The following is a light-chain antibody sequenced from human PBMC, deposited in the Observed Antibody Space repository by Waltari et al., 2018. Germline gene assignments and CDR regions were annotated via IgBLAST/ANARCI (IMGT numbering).Light chain of an antibody. J-gene: IGLJ3*02. CDR3: SSYADNTLV. CDR1: SSDY. Sequence: QSALTQPPSASGSPGQSVTIPCTGTSSDYVPWFQPPPGKAPKLMIYEVSKRPSGVPDRFSCSKSGNTASLTVSGLQADDEAHYYCSSYADNTLVFGGGTKLTVL. CDR2: EVS. V-gene: IGLV2-8*01.